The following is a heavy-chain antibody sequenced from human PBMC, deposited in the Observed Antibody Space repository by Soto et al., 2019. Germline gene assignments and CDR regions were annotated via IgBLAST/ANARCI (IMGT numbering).Heavy chain of an antibody. Sequence: GGSLRLSCAASGFTFSDYYMSWIRQAPGKGLEWVSYISSSGSTIYYADSVKDRFTISRDNAKNSLYLQMNSLRAEDTAVYYCARAIDIVVVVAADYWGQGTLVTVSS. CDR2: ISSSGSTI. D-gene: IGHD2-15*01. CDR3: ARAIDIVVVVAADY. J-gene: IGHJ4*02. V-gene: IGHV3-11*01. CDR1: GFTFSDYY.